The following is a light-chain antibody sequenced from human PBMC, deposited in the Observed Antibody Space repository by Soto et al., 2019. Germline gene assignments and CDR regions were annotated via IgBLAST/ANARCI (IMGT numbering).Light chain of an antibody. Sequence: EIVLTQSPGTLSLSPGERAALSCRASQSVRSRYLAWYQQKPGQAPRLLIYGSSSRPPGIPDRVSGSGSGTDFTLTISRLEPEDFAVYYCQQYGTSPQTFGQGTKV. V-gene: IGKV3-20*01. J-gene: IGKJ1*01. CDR3: QQYGTSPQT. CDR2: GSS. CDR1: QSVRSRY.